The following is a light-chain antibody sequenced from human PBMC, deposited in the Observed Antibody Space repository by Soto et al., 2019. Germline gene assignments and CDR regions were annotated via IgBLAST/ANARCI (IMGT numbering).Light chain of an antibody. CDR3: SSFSSTSTLYV. V-gene: IGLV2-14*01. J-gene: IGLJ1*01. CDR1: NSDVGGHNY. CDR2: EVS. Sequence: QPVLTQPASVSGSPGQSITISCTGTNSDVGGHNYVSWYQHHPGKAPKLMIYEVSYRPSGVSNRFSGSKSGNTASLTISGLQADDEADYHCSSFSSTSTLYVFGTGTKLTVL.